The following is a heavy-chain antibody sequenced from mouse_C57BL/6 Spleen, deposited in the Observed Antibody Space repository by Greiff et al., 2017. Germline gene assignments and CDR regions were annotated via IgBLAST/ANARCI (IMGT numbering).Heavy chain of an antibody. J-gene: IGHJ2*01. V-gene: IGHV5-17*01. CDR1: GFTFSDYG. Sequence: EVMLVESGGGLVKPGGSLKLSCAASGFTFSDYGMHWVLQAPEKGLEWVAYISSGSSTIYYADTVKGRFTISRDNAKNTLFLQMTSLRSEDTAMYYCARGDYDDYFDYWGQGTTLTVSS. CDR2: ISSGSSTI. D-gene: IGHD2-4*01. CDR3: ARGDYDDYFDY.